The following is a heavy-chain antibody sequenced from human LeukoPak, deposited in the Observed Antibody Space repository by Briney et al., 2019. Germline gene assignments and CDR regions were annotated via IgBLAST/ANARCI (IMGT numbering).Heavy chain of an antibody. V-gene: IGHV3-49*04. J-gene: IGHJ4*02. CDR3: TRWAVNSNLDH. CDR2: IRRGGTT. Sequence: PGRSLRLSCTTSGFTFGAYALTWVRQAPGKGLEWVSFIRRGGTTEYAASVKGRFTISRDDSKSIAYLQMNSLKTEDTAVYYCTRWAVNSNLDHWGQGTLVTVSS. CDR1: GFTFGAYA. D-gene: IGHD5-18*01.